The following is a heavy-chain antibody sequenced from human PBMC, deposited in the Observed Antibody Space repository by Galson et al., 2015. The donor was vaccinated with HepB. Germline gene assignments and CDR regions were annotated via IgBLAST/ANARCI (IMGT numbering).Heavy chain of an antibody. D-gene: IGHD3-3*01. CDR3: ARVQFSPLEWLFPSYYYYGMDV. CDR2: IIPIFGTA. J-gene: IGHJ6*02. Sequence: SVKVSCKASGGTFSSYAISWVRQAPGQGLEWMGGIIPIFGTANYAQKFQGRVTITADESTSTAYMELSSLRSEDTAVYYCARVQFSPLEWLFPSYYYYGMDVWGQGTTVTVSS. CDR1: GGTFSSYA. V-gene: IGHV1-69*13.